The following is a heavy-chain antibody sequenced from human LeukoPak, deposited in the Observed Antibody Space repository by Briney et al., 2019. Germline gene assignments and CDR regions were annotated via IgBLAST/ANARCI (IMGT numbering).Heavy chain of an antibody. CDR3: ARDRRTMVRGVPIYYMDV. CDR2: IYHSGST. Sequence: NPSQTLSLTCTVSGGSISSGNYYWSWIRQPPGKGLEWIGYIYHSGSTYYNPSLKSRVTISVDRSKNQFSLKLSSVTAADTAVYYCARDRRTMVRGVPIYYMDVWGKGTTVTVSS. CDR1: GGSISSGNYY. V-gene: IGHV4-30-2*01. D-gene: IGHD3-10*01. J-gene: IGHJ6*03.